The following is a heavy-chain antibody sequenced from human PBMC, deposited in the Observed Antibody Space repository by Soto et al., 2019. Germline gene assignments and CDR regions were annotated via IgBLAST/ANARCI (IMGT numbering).Heavy chain of an antibody. Sequence: QVQLVESGGGVVQPGRSLRLSCAASGFTFSSYAMHWVRQAPGKGLEWVAVISYDGSNKYYADSVKGRFTISRDNSKNTLYLQMNSLRAEDTAVYYGARGGPRVRASQISSTSCLDVWGQGTTVTVSS. CDR1: GFTFSSYA. J-gene: IGHJ6*02. CDR3: ARGGPRVRASQISSTSCLDV. CDR2: ISYDGSNK. D-gene: IGHD2-2*01. V-gene: IGHV3-30-3*01.